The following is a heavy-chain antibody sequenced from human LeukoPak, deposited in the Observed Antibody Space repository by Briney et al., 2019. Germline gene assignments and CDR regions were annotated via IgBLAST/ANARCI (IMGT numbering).Heavy chain of an antibody. CDR2: IYYSGST. J-gene: IGHJ4*02. CDR3: ARGGHRHDS. Sequence: SETLSLTCTVSGGSISSYYWSWIRQPPGKGLEWIGYIYYSGSTNYNPSLKSRVTISVDTSKNQFFLKLTSVTAADTAVYFCARGGHRHDSWGQGTQVAVSS. V-gene: IGHV4-59*01. CDR1: GGSISSYY.